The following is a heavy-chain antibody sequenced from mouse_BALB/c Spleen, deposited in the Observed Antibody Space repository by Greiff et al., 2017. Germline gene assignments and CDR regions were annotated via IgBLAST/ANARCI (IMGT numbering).Heavy chain of an antibody. Sequence: VQLQQPGAELVRPGASVKLSCKASGYTFTSYWINWVKQRPGQGLEWIGNIYPSDSYTNYNQKFKDKATLTVDKSSSTAYMQLSSPTSEDSAVYYCTRSRDYDDFDYWGQGTTLTVSS. V-gene: IGHV1-69*02. CDR3: TRSRDYDDFDY. J-gene: IGHJ2*01. CDR2: IYPSDSYT. CDR1: GYTFTSYW. D-gene: IGHD2-4*01.